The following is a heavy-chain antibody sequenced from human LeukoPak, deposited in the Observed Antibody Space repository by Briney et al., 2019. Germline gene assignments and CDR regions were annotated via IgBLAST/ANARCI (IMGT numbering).Heavy chain of an antibody. CDR1: GFSFDSHA. V-gene: IGHV3-23*01. J-gene: IGHJ5*02. Sequence: GGSLRLSCAASGFSFDSHAMNWVRQAPGTGLEWVSGFSGSRGSSYYADSVKGRFTISRDNSKNSLYLQMIGLRAEDTARYHCAKDAVGGGSSLINWFDPWGQGVMVTVSS. D-gene: IGHD1-26*01. CDR3: AKDAVGGGSSLINWFDP. CDR2: FSGSRGSS.